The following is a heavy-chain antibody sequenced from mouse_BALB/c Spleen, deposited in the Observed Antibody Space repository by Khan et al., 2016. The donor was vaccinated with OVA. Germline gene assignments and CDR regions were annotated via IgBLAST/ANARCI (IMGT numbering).Heavy chain of an antibody. CDR3: TRHGYVAWFTY. J-gene: IGHJ3*01. V-gene: IGHV1S135*01. Sequence: EVQLQQSGPELMKPGASVKISCKASGYSFTSYYIHWVMQSHGKSLEWIGYIDPFSGRTTYNQKFKGKATLTVDKSSSTAYINLSNLTSEYSAVYYCTRHGYVAWFTYWGQGTLVTVSA. D-gene: IGHD2-2*01. CDR1: GYSFTSYY. CDR2: IDPFSGRT.